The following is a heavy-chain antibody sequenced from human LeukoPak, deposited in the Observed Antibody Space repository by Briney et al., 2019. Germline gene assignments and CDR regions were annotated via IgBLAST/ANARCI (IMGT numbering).Heavy chain of an antibody. CDR3: ARGHSTERTQYFFDF. Sequence: SVKLSCKASGGTFTSYAISWVRQAPGQGLEWMGGIIPIFGTANYAQKFQGRVTITADESTSTAYMELSSLRSEDTAVYYCARGHSTERTQYFFDFWGQGTLVTVSS. V-gene: IGHV1-69*13. J-gene: IGHJ4*02. D-gene: IGHD4-17*01. CDR2: IIPIFGTA. CDR1: GGTFTSYA.